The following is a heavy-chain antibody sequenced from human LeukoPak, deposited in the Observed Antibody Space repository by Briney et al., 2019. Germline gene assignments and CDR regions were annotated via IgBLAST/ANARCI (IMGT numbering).Heavy chain of an antibody. D-gene: IGHD6-6*01. CDR2: INPNSGGT. CDR1: GYTFTGYY. Sequence: ASVKVSCKASGYTFTGYYMHWVRQAPGQGLEWMGRINPNSGGTNYAQKFQGRVTMTRDTSISTAYMELSRLRSDDTAVYYCAVDSSSSYGWFDPWGQGTLVTVSS. V-gene: IGHV1-2*06. J-gene: IGHJ5*02. CDR3: AVDSSSSYGWFDP.